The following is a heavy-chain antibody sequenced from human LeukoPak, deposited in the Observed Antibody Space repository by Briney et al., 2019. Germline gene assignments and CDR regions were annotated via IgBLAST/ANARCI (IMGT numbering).Heavy chain of an antibody. V-gene: IGHV1-46*03. Sequence: ASVKVSCKASGYTFTSYYMHWVRQAPGQGLEWMGIINPSGGSTSYAQKFQGRVTMTRDTSTSTVYMELSSLRSEDTAVYYCARALLRYFEWLCLGYWGQGTLDTVSS. CDR1: GYTFTSYY. D-gene: IGHD3-9*01. CDR3: ARALLRYFEWLCLGY. CDR2: INPSGGST. J-gene: IGHJ4*02.